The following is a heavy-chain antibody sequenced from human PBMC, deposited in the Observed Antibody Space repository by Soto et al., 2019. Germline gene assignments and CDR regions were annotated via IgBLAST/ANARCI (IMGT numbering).Heavy chain of an antibody. J-gene: IGHJ4*02. CDR2: MNPNTGNT. D-gene: IGHD3-10*01. Sequence: VKVSCKASGYTFTSYDINWVRQATGQGLEWMGWMNPNTGNTGYAQKFQGRVTMTRNTTISTAYMELSSLRSEDTAVYYCARPITMVRGVMGYWGQGTLVTVSS. CDR1: GYTFTSYD. CDR3: ARPITMVRGVMGY. V-gene: IGHV1-8*01.